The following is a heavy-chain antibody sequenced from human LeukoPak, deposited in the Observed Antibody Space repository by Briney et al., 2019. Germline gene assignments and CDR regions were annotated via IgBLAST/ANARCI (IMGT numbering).Heavy chain of an antibody. V-gene: IGHV3-30*04. CDR3: ARVYLERLTAGYFDH. Sequence: GGSLRLSCAASGFTFSTYAMNWVRQASGKGLEWVAVISYDGRQNYYADSVKGRFTISRDNSKNTLYLQMNSLRDEDSAAYYCARVYLERLTAGYFDHWGQGTWVTVS. J-gene: IGHJ4*02. CDR2: ISYDGRQN. D-gene: IGHD2-8*01. CDR1: GFTFSTYA.